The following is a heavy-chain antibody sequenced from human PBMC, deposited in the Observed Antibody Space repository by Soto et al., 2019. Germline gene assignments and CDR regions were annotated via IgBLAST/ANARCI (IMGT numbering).Heavy chain of an antibody. V-gene: IGHV1-2*02. Sequence: VASVKVSCKASGNTFTGYYKHWVRQAPGQGLEWMGWINPNSGGTKYAPKFQGGVTMTRDTSITTAYMELSRLRSGDTAVYYCAREPATAKPEGVDFWGQGTLVTVSS. CDR3: AREPATAKPEGVDF. CDR2: INPNSGGT. CDR1: GNTFTGYY. J-gene: IGHJ4*02. D-gene: IGHD1-1*01.